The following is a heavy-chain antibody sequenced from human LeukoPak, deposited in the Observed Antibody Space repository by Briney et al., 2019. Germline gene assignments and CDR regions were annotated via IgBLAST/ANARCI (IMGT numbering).Heavy chain of an antibody. CDR1: GYSFTSYW. CDR3: ARRADAAADY. D-gene: IGHD6-13*01. CDR2: IYPGDSET. V-gene: IGHV5-51*01. J-gene: IGHJ4*02. Sequence: GESLKISCKGSGYSFTSYWIAWVRQMPGKSLEWMGIIYPGDSETRYSPSFQGQVTISVDKSISTAYLQWSSLKASDTAIYYCARRADAAADYWGEGTRDSVPS.